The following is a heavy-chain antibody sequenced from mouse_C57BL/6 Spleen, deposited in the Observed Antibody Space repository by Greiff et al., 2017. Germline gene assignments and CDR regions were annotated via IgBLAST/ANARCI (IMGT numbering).Heavy chain of an antibody. CDR3: ASGGDYYGSSYVGDY. CDR1: GYTFTSYW. Sequence: VQLQQPGAELVRPGSSVKLSCKASGYTFTSYWMHWVKQRPIQGLEWIGNIDPSDSETHYNQKFKDKATLTVDKSSSTAYMQLSSLTSEDSAVYYCASGGDYYGSSYVGDYWGQGTTLTVSS. V-gene: IGHV1-52*01. J-gene: IGHJ2*01. CDR2: IDPSDSET. D-gene: IGHD1-1*01.